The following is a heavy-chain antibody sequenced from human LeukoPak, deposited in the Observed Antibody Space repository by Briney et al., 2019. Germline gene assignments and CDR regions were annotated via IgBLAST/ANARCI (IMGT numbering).Heavy chain of an antibody. D-gene: IGHD1-26*01. J-gene: IGHJ4*02. CDR3: ARGVGSGSRLRAGDY. V-gene: IGHV3-30-3*01. CDR1: GFTFSSYA. CDR2: ISYDGSNK. Sequence: ALRLSCAASGFTFSSYAMHWVRQAPGKGLEWVAVISYDGSNKYYADSVKGRFTISRDNSKNTLYLQMNSLRAEDTAVYYCARGVGSGSRLRAGDYWGQGTLVTVSS.